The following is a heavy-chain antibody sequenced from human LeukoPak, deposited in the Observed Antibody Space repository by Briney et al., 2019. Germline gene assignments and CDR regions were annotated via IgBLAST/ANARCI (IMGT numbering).Heavy chain of an antibody. CDR3: ARDSPDGYTSGHYFYYLDV. D-gene: IGHD5-18*01. CDR2: IHSGGTT. CDR1: GGSLNRFY. V-gene: IGHV4-4*07. Sequence: SETLSLTCTVSGGSLNRFYWAWIRQPAGRGLEWIVRIHSGGTTNYNPSLESRLTFSLDTSQNHFSLKLNSVTAADTAVYYCARDSPDGYTSGHYFYYLDVWSKGTTVTVSS. J-gene: IGHJ6*03.